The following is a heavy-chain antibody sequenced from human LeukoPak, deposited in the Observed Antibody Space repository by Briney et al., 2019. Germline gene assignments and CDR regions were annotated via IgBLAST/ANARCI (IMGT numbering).Heavy chain of an antibody. CDR1: GGSISSGGYY. CDR2: IYYSGST. D-gene: IGHD3-10*01. V-gene: IGHV4-31*03. CDR3: ARVYGSGSYYIPDNWFDP. J-gene: IGHJ5*02. Sequence: SQTLSLTCTVSGGSISSGGYYWSWIRQHPGTGPEWIGYIYYSGSTYYNPSLKSRVTISVDTSKNQFSLKLSSVTAADTAVYYCARVYGSGSYYIPDNWFDPWGQGTLVTVSS.